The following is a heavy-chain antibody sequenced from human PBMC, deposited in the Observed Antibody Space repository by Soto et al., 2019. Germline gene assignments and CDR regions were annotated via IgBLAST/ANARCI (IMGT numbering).Heavy chain of an antibody. CDR1: GGSISTFY. D-gene: IGHD3-9*01. Sequence: QVQLQESGPGLVKPSETLSLTCTVSGGSISTFYWSWIRQTPGKGLEWIGYIYDSGSTNYNPSLESRVTRSVDTSKTQFALKLSSVTAADTAVYFCAVGWGADILTARGQGTLVTVSS. CDR2: IYDSGST. CDR3: AVGWGADILTA. V-gene: IGHV4-59*01. J-gene: IGHJ4*02.